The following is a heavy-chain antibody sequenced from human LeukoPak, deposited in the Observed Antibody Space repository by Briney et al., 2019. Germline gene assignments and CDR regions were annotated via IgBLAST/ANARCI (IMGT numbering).Heavy chain of an antibody. CDR3: LAATMSYFDY. D-gene: IGHD5-12*01. CDR2: IYYSGST. J-gene: IGHJ4*02. CDR1: GGSISSSSYY. Sequence: KCSETLSLTCTVSGGSISSSSYYWGWIRQPPGKGLEWIGSIYYSGSTYYNPSLKSRVTISVDTSKNQFSLKLSSVTAADTAVYYCLAATMSYFDYWGQGTLVTVSS. V-gene: IGHV4-39*07.